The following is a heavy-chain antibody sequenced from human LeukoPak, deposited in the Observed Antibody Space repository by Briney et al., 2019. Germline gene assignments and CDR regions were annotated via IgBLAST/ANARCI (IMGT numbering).Heavy chain of an antibody. V-gene: IGHV1-46*01. D-gene: IGHD6-13*01. CDR2: INPSGGST. CDR3: AREEIAAAAYVYYYYYMDV. J-gene: IGHJ6*03. Sequence: ASVKVSCKASGYTFTNYYMHWVRQAPGQGLEGMGIINPSGGSTSYAQKFQGRVTMTRDTSTSTVYMELSSLRSEDTAVYYCAREEIAAAAYVYYYYYMDVWGKGTTVTVSS. CDR1: GYTFTNYY.